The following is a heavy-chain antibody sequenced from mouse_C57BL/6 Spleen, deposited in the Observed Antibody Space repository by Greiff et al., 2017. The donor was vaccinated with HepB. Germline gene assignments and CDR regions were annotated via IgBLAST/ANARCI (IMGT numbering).Heavy chain of an antibody. J-gene: IGHJ4*01. CDR2: INPGSGGT. CDR1: GYAFTNYL. Sequence: QVQLQQSGAELVRPGTSVKVSCKASGYAFTNYLIEWVKQRPGQGLEWIGVINPGSGGTNYNEKFKGKATLTADKSSSTAYMQLSSLTSEDSAVYFCAREGGTTPYWGQGTSVTVSS. CDR3: AREGGTTPY. D-gene: IGHD1-1*01. V-gene: IGHV1-54*01.